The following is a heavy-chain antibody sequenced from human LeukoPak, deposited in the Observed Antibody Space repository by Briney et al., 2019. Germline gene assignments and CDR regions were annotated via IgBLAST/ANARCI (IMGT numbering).Heavy chain of an antibody. J-gene: IGHJ4*02. CDR3: ARDLLLWFGETIDY. V-gene: IGHV1-2*02. CDR2: SHAGTGDT. CDR1: GYTFTGHY. Sequence: ASVKVSCKASGYTFTGHYMHWVRQAPGQGLEWMGWSHAGTGDTNYAQKFQGRVTMTRDTSISTAYMELSRLRSDDTAVYYCARDLLLWFGETIDYWGQGTLVTVSS. D-gene: IGHD3-10*01.